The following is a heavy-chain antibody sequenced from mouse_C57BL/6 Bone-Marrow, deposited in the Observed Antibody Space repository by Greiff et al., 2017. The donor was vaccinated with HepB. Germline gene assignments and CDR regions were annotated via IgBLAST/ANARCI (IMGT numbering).Heavy chain of an antibody. D-gene: IGHD2-1*01. V-gene: IGHV5-17*01. J-gene: IGHJ3*01. Sequence: EVHLVESGGGLVKPGGSLKLSCAASGFTFSDYGMHWVRQAPEKGLEWVAYISSGSSTISYADTVKGRFTISRDNAKNTLFLQMTSLRSEDTAMYYCARGSVTGFAYWGQGTLVTVSA. CDR2: ISSGSSTI. CDR3: ARGSVTGFAY. CDR1: GFTFSDYG.